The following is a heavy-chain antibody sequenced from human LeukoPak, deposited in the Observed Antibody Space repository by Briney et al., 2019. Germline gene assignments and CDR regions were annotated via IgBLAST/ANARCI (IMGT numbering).Heavy chain of an antibody. CDR1: GFTFSSYA. CDR3: AKDSTWYSGSWYDWFDP. D-gene: IGHD6-13*01. Sequence: GGSLRLSCAASGFTFSSYAMSWVRQAPGKGLEWVSAISGSGGSTYYADSVKGRFTISRDNSKNTLYLQMNSLRAEDTAVYYCAKDSTWYSGSWYDWFDPWGQGTLVTVSS. V-gene: IGHV3-23*01. J-gene: IGHJ5*02. CDR2: ISGSGGST.